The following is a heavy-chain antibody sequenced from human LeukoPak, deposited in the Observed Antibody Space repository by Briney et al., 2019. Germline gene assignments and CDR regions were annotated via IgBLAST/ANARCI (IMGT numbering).Heavy chain of an antibody. V-gene: IGHV4-34*01. D-gene: IGHD5-18*01. CDR1: GGSFSGYY. CDR3: ARGQRIQLWSWGRFDP. J-gene: IGHJ5*02. CDR2: FNHSGSN. Sequence: SETLSLTCAVYGGSFSGYYWSWFRQPPGKGRVWFGEFNHSGSNNYNPSLKSRVTISVDTSKDQFSLKLSSVTAADTAVYYCARGQRIQLWSWGRFDPWGQGTLVTVSS.